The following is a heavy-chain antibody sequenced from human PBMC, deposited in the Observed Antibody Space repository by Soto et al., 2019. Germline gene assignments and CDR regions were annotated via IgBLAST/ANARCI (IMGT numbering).Heavy chain of an antibody. CDR1: GFTFSSYA. CDR2: ISYDGSNK. J-gene: IGHJ5*02. CDR3: ARARRYNIVVVVAATLFGWFDP. Sequence: GGSLRLSCAASGFTFSSYAMHWVRQAPGKGLEWVAVISYDGSNKYYADSVKGRFTISRDNSKNTLYLQMNSLRAEDTAVYYCARARRYNIVVVVAATLFGWFDPWGQGTLVTVSS. V-gene: IGHV3-30-3*01. D-gene: IGHD2-15*01.